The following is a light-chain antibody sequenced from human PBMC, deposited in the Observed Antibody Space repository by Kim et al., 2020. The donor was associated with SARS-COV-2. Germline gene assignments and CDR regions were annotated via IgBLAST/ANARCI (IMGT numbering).Light chain of an antibody. V-gene: IGKV3-11*01. Sequence: VAPGERATLSCRASQSVSNSLAWYQQKPGQAPRLLIYDASSRATGIPARFSGSGSGTDFTLTISSLEPEDFAVYYCHQRRDWPLTFGAGTKVDIK. J-gene: IGKJ4*01. CDR2: DAS. CDR1: QSVSNS. CDR3: HQRRDWPLT.